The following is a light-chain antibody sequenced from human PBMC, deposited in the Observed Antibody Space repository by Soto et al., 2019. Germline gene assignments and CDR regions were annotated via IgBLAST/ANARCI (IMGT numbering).Light chain of an antibody. CDR1: SSNIAKNY. CDR2: SDT. CDR3: ASWDASLGGWV. Sequence: QSVLTQPPSASVAPGQRVTISCSGSSSNIAKNYVYWYQQLSGAAPKLLIYSDTQRPSGVPDRFSGSKSGASASLAISGLRSEDEGDYYCASWDASLGGWVFGGGTKLTVL. V-gene: IGLV1-47*02. J-gene: IGLJ3*02.